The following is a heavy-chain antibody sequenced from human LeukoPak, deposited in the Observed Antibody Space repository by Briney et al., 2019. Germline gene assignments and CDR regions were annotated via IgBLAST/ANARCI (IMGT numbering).Heavy chain of an antibody. D-gene: IGHD3-10*01. J-gene: IGHJ4*02. Sequence: GRSLRLSCAASGFTFSSYGMHWVRQAPGKGLEWVAVISYDGSNKYYADSVKGRFTISRDNSKNTLYLQMSSLRAEDTAVYYCAKENTMVRGVIITYFDYWGQGTLVTVSS. CDR1: GFTFSSYG. CDR3: AKENTMVRGVIITYFDY. V-gene: IGHV3-30*18. CDR2: ISYDGSNK.